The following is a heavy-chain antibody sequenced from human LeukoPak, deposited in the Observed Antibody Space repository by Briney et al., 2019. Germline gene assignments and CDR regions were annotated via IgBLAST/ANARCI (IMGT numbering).Heavy chain of an antibody. Sequence: QPGGSLRLSCAASGFTFSAYAMRWVRQAPGKGLEWVSAIGSGSAGTTIYAESVKDRFTISRDDSKNTLYLQMSSLRGDDSAVYYCAKNCDSPMGVPYAMDVWGRGTTVTVSS. CDR1: GFTFSAYA. J-gene: IGHJ6*02. V-gene: IGHV3-23*01. CDR2: IGSGSAGTT. D-gene: IGHD2-21*02. CDR3: AKNCDSPMGVPYAMDV.